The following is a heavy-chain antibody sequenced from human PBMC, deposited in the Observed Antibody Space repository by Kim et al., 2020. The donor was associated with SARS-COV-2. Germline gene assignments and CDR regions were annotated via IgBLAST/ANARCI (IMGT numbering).Heavy chain of an antibody. CDR3: ARDDSSSPLFDY. Sequence: GGSLRLSCAASGFTFSSYSMNWVRQAPGKGLEWVSSISSSSSYIYYADSVKGRFTISRDNAKNSLYLQMNSLRAEDTAVYYCARDDSSSPLFDYWGQGTLVTVSS. D-gene: IGHD6-6*01. CDR1: GFTFSSYS. CDR2: ISSSSSYI. J-gene: IGHJ4*02. V-gene: IGHV3-21*01.